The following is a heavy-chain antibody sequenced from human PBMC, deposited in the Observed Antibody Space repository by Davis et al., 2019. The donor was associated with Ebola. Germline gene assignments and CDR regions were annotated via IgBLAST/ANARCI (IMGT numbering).Heavy chain of an antibody. CDR2: INAGNGNT. CDR3: ARDYYGSGSYLWFDP. D-gene: IGHD3-10*01. Sequence: ASVKVSCKASGGTFSSYAISWVRQAPGQGLEWMGWINAGNGNTKYSQKFQGRVTITRDTSASTAYMELSRLRSDDTAVYYCARDYYGSGSYLWFDPWGQGTLVTVSS. J-gene: IGHJ5*02. V-gene: IGHV1-3*01. CDR1: GGTFSSYA.